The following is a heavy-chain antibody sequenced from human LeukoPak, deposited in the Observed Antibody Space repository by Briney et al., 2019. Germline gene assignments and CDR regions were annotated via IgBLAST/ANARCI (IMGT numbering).Heavy chain of an antibody. CDR3: AIQPWGSGNNWYFDL. D-gene: IGHD7-27*01. J-gene: IGHJ2*01. V-gene: IGHV1-2*02. CDR1: GYTFTGYY. CDR2: INPNSGGT. Sequence: GASVKVSCKASGYTFTGYYMHWVRQAAGQGREWMGWINPNSGGTDYAQMFQGRVNMTRDPSISTAYMELSSLRSDDTAVYYCAIQPWGSGNNWYFDLWGRGTLVTVSS.